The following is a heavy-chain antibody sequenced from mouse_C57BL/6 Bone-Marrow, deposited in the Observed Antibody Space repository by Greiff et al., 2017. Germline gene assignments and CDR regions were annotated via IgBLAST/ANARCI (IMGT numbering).Heavy chain of an antibody. V-gene: IGHV1-55*01. CDR3: AWGDYDYWYFDG. CDR1: GYTFTSYW. CDR2: IYPGSGST. J-gene: IGHJ1*03. Sequence: VQLQQPGAELVKPGASVKMSCKASGYTFTSYWITWVQQRPGQGLEWIGDIYPGSGSTNYNEKFKSKSTLTVDTSSSTAYMQLSSLTSEDSAVDYWAWGDYDYWYFDGWGTGTTVTGSS. D-gene: IGHD2-4*01.